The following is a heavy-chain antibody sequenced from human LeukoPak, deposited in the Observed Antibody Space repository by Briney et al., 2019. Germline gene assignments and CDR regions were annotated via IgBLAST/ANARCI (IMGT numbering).Heavy chain of an antibody. Sequence: PGGSLRLSCAASGFNFNSYAMSWVRQAPGKGLEWVSAISSSGDRTDYAGSVKGRFTISRDNSKNTLDLQMNSLRADDTAVYYCAKHRQWELLPLDYWGQGTLVTVSS. V-gene: IGHV3-23*01. J-gene: IGHJ4*02. CDR2: ISSSGDRT. CDR3: AKHRQWELLPLDY. D-gene: IGHD1-26*01. CDR1: GFNFNSYA.